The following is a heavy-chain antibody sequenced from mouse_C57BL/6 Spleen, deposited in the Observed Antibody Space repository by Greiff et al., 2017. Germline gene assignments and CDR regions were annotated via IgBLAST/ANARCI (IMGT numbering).Heavy chain of an antibody. CDR3: ARDRLTGIFAY. Sequence: EVQLVESGGGLVKPGGSLKLSCAASGFTFSSYAMSWVRQTPEKRLEWVATISDGGSYTYYPDNVKGRFTISRDNAKNNLYLQMSHLKSEDTAMYYCARDRLTGIFAYWGQGTLVTVSA. CDR2: ISDGGSYT. D-gene: IGHD4-1*01. CDR1: GFTFSSYA. J-gene: IGHJ3*01. V-gene: IGHV5-4*01.